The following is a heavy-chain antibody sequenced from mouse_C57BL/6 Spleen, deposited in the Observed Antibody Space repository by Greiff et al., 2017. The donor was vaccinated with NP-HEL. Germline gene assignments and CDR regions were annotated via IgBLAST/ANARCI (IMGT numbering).Heavy chain of an antibody. CDR3: TWSCGGY. J-gene: IGHJ2*01. Sequence: QVQLQQPGAELVKPGASVKLSCKASGYTFTSYWMHWVKQRPGRGLEWIGRIDPNSGGTYYTEKLKSQATLTVDKPSSTTYVQLSSLTSEDAAVYYCTWSCGGYWGQGTTVTVSS. CDR2: IDPNSGGT. CDR1: GYTFTSYW. V-gene: IGHV1-72*01.